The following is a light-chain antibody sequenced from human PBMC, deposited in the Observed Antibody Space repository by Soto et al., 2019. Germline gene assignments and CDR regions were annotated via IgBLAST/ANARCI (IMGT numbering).Light chain of an antibody. CDR1: SSNIGSNS. Sequence: QSVLTQPPSASGTPGQWVTISCSGSSSNIGSNSVNWYQQLPGTAPKLLIYSNDRRPSGVPDRFSGSKSGTSASLAISGLQSEDEADYYCAAWDDSLNGYVFGTGTKLTVL. CDR2: SND. CDR3: AAWDDSLNGYV. V-gene: IGLV1-44*01. J-gene: IGLJ1*01.